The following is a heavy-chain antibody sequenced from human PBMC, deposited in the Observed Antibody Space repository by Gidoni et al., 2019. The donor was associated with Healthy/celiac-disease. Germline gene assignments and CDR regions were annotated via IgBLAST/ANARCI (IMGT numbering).Heavy chain of an antibody. D-gene: IGHD3-3*01. V-gene: IGHV4-59*01. CDR3: ARYDFWSGYYPHFDY. CDR1: GGSISSYY. CDR2: IYYSGST. J-gene: IGHJ4*02. Sequence: QVQLQESGPGLVKPSATLSLTCTVSGGSISSYYGSWIRQPPGKGLEWIGYIYYSGSTNYNPSLKSRVTISVDTSKNQFSLKLSSVTAADTAVYFCARYDFWSGYYPHFDYWGQGTLVTVSS.